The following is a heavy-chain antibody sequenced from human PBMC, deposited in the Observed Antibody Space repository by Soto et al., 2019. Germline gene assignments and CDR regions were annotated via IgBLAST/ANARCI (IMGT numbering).Heavy chain of an antibody. CDR2: ISYDGSNK. CDR3: ARDPGCVLQGPNDAFDI. Sequence: LRLSCAASGFTFSSYAMHWVRQAPGKGLEWVAVISYDGSNKYYADSVKGRFTISRDNSKNTLYLQMNSLRAEDTAVYYCARDPGCVLQGPNDAFDIWGQGTMVTVSS. J-gene: IGHJ3*02. CDR1: GFTFSSYA. V-gene: IGHV3-30-3*01.